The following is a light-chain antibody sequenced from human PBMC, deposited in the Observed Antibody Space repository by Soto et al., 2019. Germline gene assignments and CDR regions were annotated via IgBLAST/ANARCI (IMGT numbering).Light chain of an antibody. CDR2: DVS. CDR3: SSYTSSSTFYV. J-gene: IGLJ1*01. Sequence: QSVLTQPASVSGSPGQSITISCTGTSSDVVGYNYVSWYQQHPGKAPKLMIYDVSNRPSGVSNRFSGSKSGNTASLTISGLQAEDEADYYCSSYTSSSTFYVFGTGTKVTVL. V-gene: IGLV2-14*01. CDR1: SSDVVGYNY.